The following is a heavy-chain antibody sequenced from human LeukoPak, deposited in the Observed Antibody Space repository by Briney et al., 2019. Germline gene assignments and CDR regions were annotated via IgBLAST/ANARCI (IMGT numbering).Heavy chain of an antibody. CDR2: ISAYNGDT. J-gene: IGHJ5*02. CDR3: ARDLMAARPGCFDH. CDR1: GYAFTTYG. Sequence: ASVKVSCKASGYAFTTYGINWVRQAPGQGLEWMGWISAYNGDTNYAQNVQGRVTMSTDTSTSKAYMELRSLRSDDTAVYYCARDLMAARPGCFDHWGQGTLVTVSS. V-gene: IGHV1-18*01. D-gene: IGHD6-6*01.